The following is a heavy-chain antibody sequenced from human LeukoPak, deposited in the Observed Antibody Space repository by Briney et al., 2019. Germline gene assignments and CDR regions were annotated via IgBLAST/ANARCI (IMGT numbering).Heavy chain of an antibody. CDR3: ARVPPRGYCSGGSCYSDY. Sequence: ASLKVSCKASGYTFTGYYMHWVRQAPGQGLEWMGWINPNSGGTNYAQKSQGRVTMTRDTSISTAYMELSRLRSDDTAVYYCARVPPRGYCSGGSCYSDYWGQGTLVTVSS. CDR2: INPNSGGT. CDR1: GYTFTGYY. J-gene: IGHJ4*02. V-gene: IGHV1-2*02. D-gene: IGHD2-15*01.